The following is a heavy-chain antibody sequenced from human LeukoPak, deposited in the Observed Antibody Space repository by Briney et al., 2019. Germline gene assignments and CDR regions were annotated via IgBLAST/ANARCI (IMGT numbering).Heavy chain of an antibody. CDR2: INPNSGGT. V-gene: IGHV1-2*02. Sequence: GASVKVSCKAFGYTFTSNYMHWVRQAPGQGLEWMGWINPNSGGTNYAQKFQGRVTMTRDTSISTAYMELSRLRSDDTAVYYCARPPRGGLLNWFDPWGQGTLVTVSS. CDR1: GYTFTSNY. D-gene: IGHD3-10*01. J-gene: IGHJ5*02. CDR3: ARPPRGGLLNWFDP.